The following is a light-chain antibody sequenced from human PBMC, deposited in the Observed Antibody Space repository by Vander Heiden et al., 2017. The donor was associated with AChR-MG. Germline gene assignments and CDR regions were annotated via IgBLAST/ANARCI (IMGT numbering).Light chain of an antibody. CDR3: SSYTTRNTWV. Sequence: QSALTQSASVSGSPGQSLTISCAGISSYVSGNYYVSWSQQHPGKAPNLMIYDVNNRPSGVSNRFSGSKSGNTASLTISGLQAEDEADYYCSSYTTRNTWVFGGGTKLTVL. CDR2: DVN. CDR1: SSYVSGNYY. V-gene: IGLV2-14*01. J-gene: IGLJ3*02.